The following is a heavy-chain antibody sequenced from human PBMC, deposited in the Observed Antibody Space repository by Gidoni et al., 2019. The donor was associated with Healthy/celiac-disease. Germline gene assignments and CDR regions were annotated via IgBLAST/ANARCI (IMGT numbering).Heavy chain of an antibody. Sequence: QVQLQQWGAGLLKPSETLSLTCAVYGGSFGGCYWCWIRQPHGKGLEWIGEINHSGSTNYITAIKSRVTLSVDTSQNQFSLKLSSVTAADTDVYYCARGRGYCSSTRCYAWFDPWGQGTLVTVSS. D-gene: IGHD2-2*01. CDR3: ARGRGYCSSTRCYAWFDP. V-gene: IGHV4-34*01. CDR2: INHSGST. J-gene: IGHJ5*02. CDR1: GGSFGGCY.